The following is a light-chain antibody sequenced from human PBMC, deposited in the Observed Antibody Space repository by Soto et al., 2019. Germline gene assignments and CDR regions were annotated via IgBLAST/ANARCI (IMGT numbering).Light chain of an antibody. J-gene: IGKJ5*01. CDR3: QQSFRRPIT. CDR1: QRISSR. Sequence: DIQMTQSPSTLSAFVGDRVTITCRASQRISSRLAWYQQKPGKAPKVLIYDASTLESGVPSRFSGSGSGTEFTLTIRSLQPEDFATYYCQQSFRRPITFGQGTRLEIK. CDR2: DAS. V-gene: IGKV1-5*01.